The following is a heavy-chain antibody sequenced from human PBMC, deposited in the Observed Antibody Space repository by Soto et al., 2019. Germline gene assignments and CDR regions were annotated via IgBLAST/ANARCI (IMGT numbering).Heavy chain of an antibody. J-gene: IGHJ4*02. V-gene: IGHV3-30*18. CDR2: ISYDGSNK. CDR3: AKSRHTWCGGDCYSFDY. D-gene: IGHD2-21*02. CDR1: GFTFSSYG. Sequence: GGSLRLSCAASGFTFSSYGMHWVRQAPGKGLEWVAVISYDGSNKYYADSVKGRFTISRDNSKNTLYLQMNSLRAEDTAVYYCAKSRHTWCGGDCYSFDYWGQGTLVTVSS.